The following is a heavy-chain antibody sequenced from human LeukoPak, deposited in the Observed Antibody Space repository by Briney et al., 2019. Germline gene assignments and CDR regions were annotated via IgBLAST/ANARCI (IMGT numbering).Heavy chain of an antibody. Sequence: PGGSLRLSCAASGFTFSSYWMTWVRQAPGKGLEWVANIKQDASERYYVDSVKGRFTISRDNAKNSLYLQMNSLRAEDTAVYYCATPTAGTWHFDYWGQGTQVTVSS. D-gene: IGHD1-1*01. CDR3: ATPTAGTWHFDY. CDR1: GFTFSSYW. V-gene: IGHV3-7*01. J-gene: IGHJ4*02. CDR2: IKQDASER.